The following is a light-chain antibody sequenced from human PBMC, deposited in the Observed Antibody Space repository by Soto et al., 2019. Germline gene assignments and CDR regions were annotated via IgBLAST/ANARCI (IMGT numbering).Light chain of an antibody. CDR3: QHTRT. CDR1: QNINNC. Sequence: DFQMTQSPSTLSASVGDSVTITCRASQNINNCVAWYQQKPGKAPKFLIYDASTLQRGVSSRFSGSGFGPEFSLTINSLQPEDAGSYYCQHTRTFGQGTKVDIK. CDR2: DAS. V-gene: IGKV1-5*01. J-gene: IGKJ1*01.